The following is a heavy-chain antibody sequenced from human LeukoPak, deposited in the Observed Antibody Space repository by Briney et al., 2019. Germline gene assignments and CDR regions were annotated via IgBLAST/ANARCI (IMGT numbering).Heavy chain of an antibody. V-gene: IGHV3-33*01. J-gene: IGHJ4*02. CDR3: ARSQSSSLIDY. CDR2: IWYDGSTK. Sequence: PGGSLRLSCAASGFPFSSYGIHWVRQARGKGLEWVAVIWYDGSTKYYADSVKGRFTISRDNSKNTLYLQMNSLRAEDTAVYFCARSQSSSLIDYWGLGTLVTVSS. CDR1: GFPFSSYG. D-gene: IGHD6-13*01.